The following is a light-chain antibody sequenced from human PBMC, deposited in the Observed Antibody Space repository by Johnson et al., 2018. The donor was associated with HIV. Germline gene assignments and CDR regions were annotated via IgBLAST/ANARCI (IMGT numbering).Light chain of an antibody. J-gene: IGLJ1*01. Sequence: QSVLTQPPSVSAAPGQKVTISCSGSSSNIGNNYVSWYQQLPGTAPKLLIYENNKRPSGIPDRFSGSKSGTSATLGITGLQTGDEAYYYCGTWDSSLSAYVFGTGTKVTFL. CDR2: ENN. V-gene: IGLV1-51*02. CDR1: SSNIGNNY. CDR3: GTWDSSLSAYV.